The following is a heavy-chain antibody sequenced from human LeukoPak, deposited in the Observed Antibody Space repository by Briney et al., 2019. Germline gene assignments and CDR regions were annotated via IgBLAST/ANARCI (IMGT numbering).Heavy chain of an antibody. V-gene: IGHV3-20*04. Sequence: GGSLRLSCAASGFTLDDYGMSGVGQAAGKGGEWVAGINWNGGSTVYADSVKGRFPISRDNAKTSLYLQMNSLRAEATALYYCARTWLRIAAADNFDYWGQGTLVTVSS. CDR2: INWNGGST. CDR1: GFTLDDYG. D-gene: IGHD6-13*01. CDR3: ARTWLRIAAADNFDY. J-gene: IGHJ4*02.